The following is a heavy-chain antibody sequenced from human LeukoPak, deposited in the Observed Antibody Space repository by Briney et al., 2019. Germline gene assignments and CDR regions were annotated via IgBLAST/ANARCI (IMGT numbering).Heavy chain of an antibody. D-gene: IGHD2-2*01. Sequence: ASVKVSCKESGYTFTSYYMHWVGQAQGEGREWMGVINASGGRTSYAQKFQGRGTINRDTTKRKVYIEERRLRCEDTAVYHCARTYCSSTSCSSFDYWGQGTLVTVSS. CDR1: GYTFTSYY. J-gene: IGHJ4*02. CDR2: INASGGRT. CDR3: ARTYCSSTSCSSFDY. V-gene: IGHV1-46*03.